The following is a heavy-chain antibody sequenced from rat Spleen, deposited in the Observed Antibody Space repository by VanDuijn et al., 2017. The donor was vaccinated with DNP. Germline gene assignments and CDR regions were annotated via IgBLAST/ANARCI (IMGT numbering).Heavy chain of an antibody. CDR1: GFIFSNYE. CDR3: APGSYRFDY. V-gene: IGHV5-25*01. J-gene: IGHJ2*01. Sequence: EVQLVESGGGLVQPGRSLKLSCAASGFIFSNYEMAWVRQAPTKGLEWVASISSSGDSTYYRDSVKGRFTVSRDNTKTTLYLQMDTLRSEDTATYYCAPGSYRFDYWGQGVMVTVSS. D-gene: IGHD1-1*01. CDR2: ISSSGDST.